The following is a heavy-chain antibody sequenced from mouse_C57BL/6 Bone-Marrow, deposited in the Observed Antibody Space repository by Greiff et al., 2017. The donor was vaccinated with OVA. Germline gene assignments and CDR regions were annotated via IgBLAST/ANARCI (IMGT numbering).Heavy chain of an antibody. CDR1: GYSFTDYN. CDR2: INPNYGTT. J-gene: IGHJ2*01. CDR3: ASYYGSSEDYFDY. D-gene: IGHD1-1*01. V-gene: IGHV1-39*01. Sequence: VQLQQSGPELVKPGASVKISCKASGYSFTDYNMNWVKQSHGKSLEWIGVINPNYGTTSYNQKFKGKATLTVDQSSSTAYMQLNSLTSEDSAVYYCASYYGSSEDYFDYWGQGTTLTVSS.